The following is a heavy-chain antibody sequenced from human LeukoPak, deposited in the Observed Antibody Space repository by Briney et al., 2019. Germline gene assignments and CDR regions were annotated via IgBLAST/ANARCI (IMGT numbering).Heavy chain of an antibody. Sequence: GGSLRLSCASSAFPFSNHWMTWVRQAPGKGLEWVASIKQDAGDKYYVDSVKARFTISRDNAKNSMYLQMNSLRAEDTAVYYCARHLKLELPASSGYCYGMDVWGRGTTVTVSS. CDR1: AFPFSNHW. CDR3: ARHLKLELPASSGYCYGMDV. CDR2: IKQDAGDK. J-gene: IGHJ6*02. D-gene: IGHD1-7*01. V-gene: IGHV3-7*01.